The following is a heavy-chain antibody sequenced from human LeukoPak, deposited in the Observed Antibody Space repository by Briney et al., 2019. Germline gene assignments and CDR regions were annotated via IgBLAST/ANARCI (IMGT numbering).Heavy chain of an antibody. Sequence: PGGSLRLSCAVSGFTFTYYSMNWVRHAPGRGLEWVAHISSASNNIYYADSVKGRFTISRDNSKNTLYLQMNSLRAEDTAVYYCARGRSASNGYSYGRLGLDAEYFQHWGQGTLVTVSS. CDR1: GFTFTYYS. CDR3: ARGRSASNGYSYGRLGLDAEYFQH. D-gene: IGHD5-18*01. V-gene: IGHV3-48*01. J-gene: IGHJ1*01. CDR2: ISSASNNI.